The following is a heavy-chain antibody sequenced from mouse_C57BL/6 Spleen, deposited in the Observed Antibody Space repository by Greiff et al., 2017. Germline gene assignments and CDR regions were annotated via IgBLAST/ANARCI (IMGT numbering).Heavy chain of an antibody. Sequence: QVQLQQPGAELVKPGASVKLSCKASGYTFTSYWMHWVKQRPGRGLEWIGRIDPNSGGTKYNEKFKRKATLTVDKPSSTAYMQLSSLTSEDSAVYYCARGEDIYYGNYVPFDYWGQGTTLTVSS. CDR2: IDPNSGGT. CDR3: ARGEDIYYGNYVPFDY. V-gene: IGHV1-72*01. D-gene: IGHD2-1*01. CDR1: GYTFTSYW. J-gene: IGHJ2*01.